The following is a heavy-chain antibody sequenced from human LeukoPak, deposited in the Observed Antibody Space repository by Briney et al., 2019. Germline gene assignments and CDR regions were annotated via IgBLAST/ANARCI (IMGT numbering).Heavy chain of an antibody. CDR3: ARQAYGRGWF. J-gene: IGHJ4*02. CDR1: GFTFNNYE. Sequence: GGSLRLSCSASGFTFNNYEMSWVRQAPGKGLEWVSYISSSGSISYYSDSVRGRFPSSRDNAKNSVSLQMNTPRAEDTGGYYCARQAYGRGWFWGQGTLVSVSS. D-gene: IGHD6-19*01. V-gene: IGHV3-48*03. CDR2: ISSSGSIS.